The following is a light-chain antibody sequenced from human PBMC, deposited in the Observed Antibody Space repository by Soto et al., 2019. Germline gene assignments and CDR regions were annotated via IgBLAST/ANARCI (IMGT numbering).Light chain of an antibody. CDR2: SNN. CDR1: SSNIGSNT. Sequence: QSVLPQPPSASGTPGQRVTISCSGSSSNIGSNTVNWYQQLPGTAPKLLIYSNNQRPSGVPDRFSGSKSGTSASLAISGLLSEDEAAYYCAACDDSLNGCVFGLGTKLTVL. V-gene: IGLV1-44*01. CDR3: AACDDSLNGCV. J-gene: IGLJ3*02.